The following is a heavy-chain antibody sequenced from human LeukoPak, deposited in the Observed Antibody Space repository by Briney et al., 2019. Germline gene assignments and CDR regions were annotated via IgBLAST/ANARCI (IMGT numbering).Heavy chain of an antibody. CDR3: ARGRIAAAGTVPYYFDY. J-gene: IGHJ4*02. CDR1: GYTFTSYY. V-gene: IGHV1-46*01. CDR2: INPSGGST. D-gene: IGHD6-13*01. Sequence: GASVKVSCKASGYTFTSYYMHWVRQAPGQGLEWMGIINPSGGSTSYAQKFQGRVTMTRDTSTSTVYMELSSLRSEATAADYYARGRIAAAGTVPYYFDYWGQGTLVTVSS.